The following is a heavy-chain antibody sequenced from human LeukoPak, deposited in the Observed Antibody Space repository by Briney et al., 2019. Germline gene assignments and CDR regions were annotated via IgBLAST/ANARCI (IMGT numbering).Heavy chain of an antibody. J-gene: IGHJ5*02. CDR1: GYTFTSYA. V-gene: IGHV7-4-1*02. D-gene: IGHD1-14*01. CDR2: INTNTGNP. CDR3: ARQLRNPRNWFDP. Sequence: GASVTVSCKASGYTFTSYAMNWVRQAPGQGLEWMGWINTNTGNPTYAQGFTGRFVFSLDTSVSTAYLQISSLKAEDTAVYYCARQLRNPRNWFDPWGRGTLVTVSS.